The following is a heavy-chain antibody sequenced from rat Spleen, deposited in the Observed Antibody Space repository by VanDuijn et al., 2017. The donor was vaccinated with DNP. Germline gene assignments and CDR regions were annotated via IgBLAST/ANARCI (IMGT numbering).Heavy chain of an antibody. CDR1: GFTFSNYD. J-gene: IGHJ2*01. Sequence: EVQLVESGGGLVQPGRSLKLSCAASGFTFSNYDMAWVRQAPTKGLEWVTSISPTGGSTYYRDSVQGRFTVSRDNAKSTLYLQVDSLRSEDTATYYCARHGHYYSGLDYWGQGVMVTVSS. V-gene: IGHV5-25*01. CDR3: ARHGHYYSGLDY. D-gene: IGHD1-1*01. CDR2: ISPTGGST.